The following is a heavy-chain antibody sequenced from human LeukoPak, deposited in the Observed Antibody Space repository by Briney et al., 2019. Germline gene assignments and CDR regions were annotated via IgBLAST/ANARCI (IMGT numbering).Heavy chain of an antibody. CDR3: VKNVGGNEGAY. CDR1: GFTFSNYA. J-gene: IGHJ4*02. D-gene: IGHD5-12*01. V-gene: IGHV3-23*01. Sequence: PGGSLRLSCVASGFTFSNYAMSWVRQAPGKGLQWVSAISAGGDKIHYVGSVKGRFTISRDNSRNTLYVQMSSLKADDTAVYYCVKNVGGNEGAYWGQGTLVTVSS. CDR2: ISAGGDKI.